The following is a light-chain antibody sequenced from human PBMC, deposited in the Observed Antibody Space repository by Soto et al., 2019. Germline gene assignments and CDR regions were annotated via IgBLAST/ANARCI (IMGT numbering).Light chain of an antibody. V-gene: IGKV3-20*01. CDR2: GAS. J-gene: IGKJ5*01. CDR3: QQYGSSPRT. CDR1: QSVSSSY. Sequence: ENVLTQSPGTMSLSTGGRATLYCRASQSVSSSYLAWYQQKAGQAPRLLIYGASSRATGIPDRFTGSGSGTDFTLTISRLEPEDFAVYYCQQYGSSPRTLGQGTRLEIK.